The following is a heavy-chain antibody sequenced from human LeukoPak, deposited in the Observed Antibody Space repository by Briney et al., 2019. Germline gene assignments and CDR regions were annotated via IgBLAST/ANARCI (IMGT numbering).Heavy chain of an antibody. D-gene: IGHD3-10*01. CDR2: IYHSGST. V-gene: IGHV4-34*01. CDR1: RGSFSGYY. J-gene: IGHJ4*02. Sequence: SETLSPTCAVYRGSFSGYYWSWIRQPPGKGLGWMGEIYHSGSTNYNPSLKSRVTISVDTSKLQFSLKLSSVTAADTAVYYCARGFATMVRGVVLDFWGQGTLVTVSS. CDR3: ARGFATMVRGVVLDF.